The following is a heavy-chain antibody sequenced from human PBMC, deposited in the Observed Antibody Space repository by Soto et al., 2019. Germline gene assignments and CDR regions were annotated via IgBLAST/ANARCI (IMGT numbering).Heavy chain of an antibody. CDR3: AREGWPSQDYYYDSSGYFNY. CDR2: ISSSGSTI. Sequence: GGPQWQSCPACGVSISRSSMNWVKQAPGGGLEWVSYISSSGSTIYYADSVKGRFTISRDNAKNSLYLQMNSLRAEDTAVYYCAREGWPSQDYYYDSSGYFNYWGQGNRVNVSA. D-gene: IGHD3-22*01. CDR1: GVSISRSS. V-gene: IGHV3-48*03. J-gene: IGHJ4*02.